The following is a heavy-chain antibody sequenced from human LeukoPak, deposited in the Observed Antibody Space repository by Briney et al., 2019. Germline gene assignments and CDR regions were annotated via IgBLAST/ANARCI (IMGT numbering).Heavy chain of an antibody. V-gene: IGHV4-34*01. CDR1: GGSFSGYY. D-gene: IGHD6-13*01. CDR2: INHSGST. Sequence: SDTLSLTCAVYGGSFSGYYWSWIRQPPGKGLEWIGEINHSGSTNYNPSLKSRVTISVDTSKNQFSLKLSSVTAADTAVYYCARLGNGATAGFDYWGQGTLVTVSS. J-gene: IGHJ4*02. CDR3: ARLGNGATAGFDY.